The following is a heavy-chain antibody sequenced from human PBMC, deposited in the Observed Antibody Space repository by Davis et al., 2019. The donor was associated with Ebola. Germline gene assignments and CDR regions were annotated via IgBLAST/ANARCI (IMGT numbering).Heavy chain of an antibody. Sequence: SVKVSCKASGGTFSSYAISWVRQAPGQGLEWMGGIIPIFGTANYAQKFQARVTMTRDTSTSTVYMELSNLRSEDTAVYYCATTPLYSSSSGRFDPWGQGTLVTVSS. J-gene: IGHJ5*02. D-gene: IGHD6-6*01. CDR3: ATTPLYSSSSGRFDP. CDR2: IIPIFGTA. CDR1: GGTFSSYA. V-gene: IGHV1-69*05.